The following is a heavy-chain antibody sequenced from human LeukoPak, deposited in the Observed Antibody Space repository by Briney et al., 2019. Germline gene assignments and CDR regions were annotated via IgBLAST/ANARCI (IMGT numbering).Heavy chain of an antibody. CDR2: IYYSGST. Sequence: SETLSLTCTVSGGSISSSSYYWGWIRQPPGKGLEWIGSIYYSGSTYYNPSLKSRVTISVDTSKNQFSLKLSSVTAADTAVYYCARDDRYSYYMDVWGKGTTVTVSS. J-gene: IGHJ6*03. V-gene: IGHV4-39*07. CDR1: GGSISSSSYY. CDR3: ARDDRYSYYMDV.